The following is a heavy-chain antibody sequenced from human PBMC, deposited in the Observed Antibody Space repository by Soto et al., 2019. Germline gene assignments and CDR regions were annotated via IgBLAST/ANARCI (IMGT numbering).Heavy chain of an antibody. D-gene: IGHD3-3*01. V-gene: IGHV2-5*02. CDR2: IYWDDDK. CDR3: AHRVLRTVFGLVTTTAIYFVF. J-gene: IGHJ4*02. CDR1: GFSLTTSGVG. Sequence: QITLNESGPTPVKPRQPLTLTCTFSGFSLTTSGVGVGWIRQSPGKAPEWLALIYWDDDKRYSPSLKSRLTITKDTSKNQVVLTMADLDPADTATYYCAHRVLRTVFGLVTTTAIYFVFWGQGTPVAVSS.